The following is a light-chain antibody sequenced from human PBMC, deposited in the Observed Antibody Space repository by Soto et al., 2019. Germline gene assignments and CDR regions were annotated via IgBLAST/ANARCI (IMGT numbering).Light chain of an antibody. CDR3: QQYNSYPRT. Sequence: EIVITHSPVTLSFSPVERATLSCRASQSVSSNLAWYQQKPGQAPRLLIYGASTRATGIPARFSGSGSGTEFTLTISGLQPDDFATYYCQQYNSYPRTFGQGTKVDIK. J-gene: IGKJ1*01. V-gene: IGKV3-15*01. CDR1: QSVSSN. CDR2: GAS.